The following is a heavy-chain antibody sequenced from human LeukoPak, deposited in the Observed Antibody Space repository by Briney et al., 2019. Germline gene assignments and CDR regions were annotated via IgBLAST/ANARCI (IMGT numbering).Heavy chain of an antibody. CDR2: IYYSGST. J-gene: IGHJ4*02. Sequence: SETLSLTCTVSGGSISSYYWSWIRQPPGKGLEWIGYIYYSGSTNYNPSLKSRVTISVDTSKNQFSLKLRSVTAADTAVYYCARRTGNFDYWGQGTLVTVSS. CDR1: GGSISSYY. D-gene: IGHD1-1*01. CDR3: ARRTGNFDY. V-gene: IGHV4-59*01.